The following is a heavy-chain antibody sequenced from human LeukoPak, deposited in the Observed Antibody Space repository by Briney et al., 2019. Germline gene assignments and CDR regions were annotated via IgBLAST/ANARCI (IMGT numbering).Heavy chain of an antibody. J-gene: IGHJ4*02. CDR1: GVSISSYY. CDR3: ARDTYYYDSSGYQNFDY. CDR2: IHTSGST. D-gene: IGHD3-22*01. V-gene: IGHV4-4*07. Sequence: SETLSLTCPVSGVSISSYYWSWIRPPAGKGLEWIGRIHTSGSTNYNPSLKSRVTMSVDKSKNQFSLKLRSVTAAATAVYYCARDTYYYDSSGYQNFDYWGQGTLVTVSS.